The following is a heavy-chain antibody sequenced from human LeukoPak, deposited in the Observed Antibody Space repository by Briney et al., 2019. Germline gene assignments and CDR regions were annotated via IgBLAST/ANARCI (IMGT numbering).Heavy chain of an antibody. D-gene: IGHD3-16*01. CDR1: GFIFNNAW. Sequence: GGSLRLSCAASGFIFNNAWMSWVRQAPGKGLEWVGRIKSKNGGETTDYPAPLKGRADISRDDSKNTLFLQMNSLQTEDTGVYYCAADSAEVGRGEFDYWGQGILVIVSS. CDR2: IKSKNGGETT. V-gene: IGHV3-15*01. CDR3: AADSAEVGRGEFDY. J-gene: IGHJ4*02.